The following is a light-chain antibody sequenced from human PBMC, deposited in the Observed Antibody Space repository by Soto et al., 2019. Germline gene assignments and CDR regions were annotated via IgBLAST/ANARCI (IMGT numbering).Light chain of an antibody. Sequence: EIVLTQSPGTLSLSPGERATLSCRASQSVSSSLAWYQQKTGQAPRILISGASNRATGIPDRFSGSGSETDFTLTISRLEPEDFALYYCQQYGGSPITFGQGTRLEIK. V-gene: IGKV3-20*01. CDR1: QSVSSS. CDR2: GAS. J-gene: IGKJ5*01. CDR3: QQYGGSPIT.